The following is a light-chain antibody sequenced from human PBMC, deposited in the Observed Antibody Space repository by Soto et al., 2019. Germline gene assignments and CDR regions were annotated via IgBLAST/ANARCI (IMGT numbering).Light chain of an antibody. CDR3: SSYTSSSTSYV. CDR1: SSDVGGYNY. J-gene: IGLJ1*01. V-gene: IGLV2-14*01. Sequence: QSALTQPASVSGSPGQSITFSCTGTSSDVGGYNYVSWYQQHPGKAPQLMIYEVSNRPSGVSNRFSGSKSGNTASLTISGLQAEDEADYYCSSYTSSSTSYVFGTGTKLTVL. CDR2: EVS.